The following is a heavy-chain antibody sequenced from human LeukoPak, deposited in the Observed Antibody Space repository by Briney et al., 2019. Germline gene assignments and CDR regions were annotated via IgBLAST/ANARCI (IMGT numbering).Heavy chain of an antibody. D-gene: IGHD3-3*01. Sequence: TLSLTCAVSGGSISSGGYSWSWIRQPPGKGLEWIGYIYHSGSTYYNPSLKSRVTISVDTSKNQFSLKLSSVTAADTAVYYCAGRSTIFGVFDYWGQGTLVTVSS. CDR2: IYHSGST. V-gene: IGHV4-30-2*01. CDR1: GGSISSGGYS. CDR3: AGRSTIFGVFDY. J-gene: IGHJ4*02.